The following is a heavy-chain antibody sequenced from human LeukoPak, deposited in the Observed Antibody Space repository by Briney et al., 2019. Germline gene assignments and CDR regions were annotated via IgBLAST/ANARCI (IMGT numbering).Heavy chain of an antibody. J-gene: IGHJ4*02. CDR1: GYSFTEYG. D-gene: IGHD3-22*01. Sequence: ASVKVSCKASGYSFTEYGINWVQQAPGQGLEWMGWISAYNGKTNFAPKFQDRVIMTTDTSTSTAYMELRSLRSDDTAVYFCARSGYYFVGFDYWGQGTLATVSS. CDR3: ARSGYYFVGFDY. V-gene: IGHV1-18*04. CDR2: ISAYNGKT.